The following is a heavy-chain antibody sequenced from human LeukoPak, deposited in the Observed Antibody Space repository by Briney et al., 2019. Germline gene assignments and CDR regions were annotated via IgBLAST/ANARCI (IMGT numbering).Heavy chain of an antibody. J-gene: IGHJ4*02. D-gene: IGHD2-2*01. V-gene: IGHV4-59*08. CDR1: GDSITTYY. CDR3: ARRCSSASCPLDY. Sequence: SETLSLTCTVSGDSITTYYWTWIRQPPGKGLEWIGHIYFSGSTNYNPSLKSRLTISVDTSKNQFSLKLNSVTAADWALYYCARRCSSASCPLDYWGQGTLVTVSS. CDR2: IYFSGST.